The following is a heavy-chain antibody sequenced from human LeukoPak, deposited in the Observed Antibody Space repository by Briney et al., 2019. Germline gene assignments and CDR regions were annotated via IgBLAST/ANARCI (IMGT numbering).Heavy chain of an antibody. J-gene: IGHJ4*02. CDR1: GFTFSDYY. CDR2: IGPSSSYI. Sequence: GGSLRLSCAASGFTFSDYYMSWIRQAPGKGLEWVSSIGPSSSYIYYADSMKGRFTVSRDNAKNSLYLQMISLRAEDTAVYYCARGSSQFDYWGQGTLVTVSS. CDR3: ARGSSQFDY. V-gene: IGHV3-11*06.